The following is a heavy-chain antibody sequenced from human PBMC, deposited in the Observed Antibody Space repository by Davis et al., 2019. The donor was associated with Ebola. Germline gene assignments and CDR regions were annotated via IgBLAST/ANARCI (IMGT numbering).Heavy chain of an antibody. J-gene: IGHJ4*02. CDR1: GFTFSDHG. Sequence: GESLKISCVASGFTFSDHGMHWVRQAPGKGLEWLAVIRHDGSNKFYIDSVKGRFTISRDNAKSTLYLEMNSLRVEDSALYYCARSGENGGNDSWGQGTLVTVSS. CDR3: ARSGENGGNDS. CDR2: IRHDGSNK. V-gene: IGHV3-33*01. D-gene: IGHD3-10*01.